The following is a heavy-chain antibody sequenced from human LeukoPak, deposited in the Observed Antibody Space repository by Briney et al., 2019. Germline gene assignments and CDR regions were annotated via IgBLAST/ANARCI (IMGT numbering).Heavy chain of an antibody. CDR1: GYSFTSYW. Sequence: GDCLKMSCKGSGYSFTSYWIGWVRQMPGKGLEWMGIIYPGDSDTRYSPSFQGQVTISADKSISTAYLQWSSLKASDTAMYYCASCYSYGYALVWGQGTTVTVSS. V-gene: IGHV5-51*01. D-gene: IGHD5-18*01. CDR3: ASCYSYGYALV. J-gene: IGHJ6*02. CDR2: IYPGDSDT.